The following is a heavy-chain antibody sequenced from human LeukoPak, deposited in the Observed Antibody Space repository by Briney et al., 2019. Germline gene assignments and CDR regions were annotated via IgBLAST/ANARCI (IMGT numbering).Heavy chain of an antibody. Sequence: SETLSLTCTVSGGSIFGHYFNWIRQAPGKGLEWIGYIYSNGITSYNPSLRSRGTMSIATSRSQFSLRLTSVTAADTAIYYCARRAYYDTSGYSPASGYFDLWGRGNLGTVSS. CDR1: GGSIFGHY. CDR2: IYSNGIT. V-gene: IGHV4-4*08. CDR3: ARRAYYDTSGYSPASGYFDL. J-gene: IGHJ2*01. D-gene: IGHD3-22*01.